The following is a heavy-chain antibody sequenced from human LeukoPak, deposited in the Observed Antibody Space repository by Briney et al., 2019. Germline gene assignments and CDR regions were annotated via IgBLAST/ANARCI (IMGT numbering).Heavy chain of an antibody. CDR2: INSDGSTT. Sequence: GGSLRLSCAASGFTFSSYWMHWVHQAPGKGLVWVSRINSDGSTTAYADSVKGRFTISRDNAKNTLYLQMSSLRAEDTAVYYCARGDAYALNYWGQGTLVTVSS. J-gene: IGHJ4*02. CDR3: ARGDAYALNY. V-gene: IGHV3-74*01. D-gene: IGHD2-2*01. CDR1: GFTFSSYW.